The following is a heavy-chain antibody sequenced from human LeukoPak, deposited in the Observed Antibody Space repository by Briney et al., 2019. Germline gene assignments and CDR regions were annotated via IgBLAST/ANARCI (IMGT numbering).Heavy chain of an antibody. CDR1: GFTFSSYA. D-gene: IGHD3-10*01. CDR3: AKEVNLPTMVRGLLDFQH. J-gene: IGHJ1*01. Sequence: GGSLRLSCAASGFTFSSYAMSWVRQAPGEGLEWVSAISGSGGSTYYADSVKGRFTISRDNSKNTLYLQMNSLRAEDTAVYYCAKEVNLPTMVRGLLDFQHWGQGTLVTVSS. V-gene: IGHV3-23*01. CDR2: ISGSGGST.